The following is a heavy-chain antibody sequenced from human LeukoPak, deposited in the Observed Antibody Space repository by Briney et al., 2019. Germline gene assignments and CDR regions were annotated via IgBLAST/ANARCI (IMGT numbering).Heavy chain of an antibody. D-gene: IGHD2-15*01. CDR3: AKGLYCSGGSCYSGSRYYYYYMDV. Sequence: GGSLRLSCAASGFTFSSYAMNWVRQAPGKGLEWISSISGSGDNTYYADSVKGRFTISRDNSKNTLYLQMSSLRAEDTAVYYCAKGLYCSGGSCYSGSRYYYYYMDVWGKGTTVTISS. CDR2: ISGSGDNT. CDR1: GFTFSSYA. J-gene: IGHJ6*03. V-gene: IGHV3-23*01.